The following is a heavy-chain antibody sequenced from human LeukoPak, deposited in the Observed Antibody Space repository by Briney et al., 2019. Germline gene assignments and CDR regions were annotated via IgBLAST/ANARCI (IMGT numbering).Heavy chain of an antibody. CDR3: ARDYCSTTSCLDY. D-gene: IGHD2-2*01. CDR1: GFIFSNYG. CDR2: IWYDGSKK. V-gene: IGHV3-33*01. J-gene: IGHJ4*02. Sequence: GGSLRLSCAASGFIFSNYGMHWVRQAPGKGLEWVAVIWYDGSKKYHADSVKGRFTISRDSSKNTLYLQMNSLRAEDTAAYYCARDYCSTTSCLDYWGQGTLVTVSS.